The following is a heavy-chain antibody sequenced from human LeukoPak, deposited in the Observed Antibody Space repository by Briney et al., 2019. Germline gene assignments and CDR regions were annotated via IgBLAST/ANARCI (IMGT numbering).Heavy chain of an antibody. CDR3: ASPFWRHDHAFDI. CDR1: GGSISSYY. V-gene: IGHV4-59*01. D-gene: IGHD3-3*01. CDR2: IYYSGST. Sequence: PSETLSLTCTVSGGSISSYYWSWIRQPPGKGLEWIGYIYYSGSTNYNPSLKSRVTISVDTSKNQFSLKLSSVTAADTAVYYCASPFWRHDHAFDIWGQGTMVTVSS. J-gene: IGHJ3*02.